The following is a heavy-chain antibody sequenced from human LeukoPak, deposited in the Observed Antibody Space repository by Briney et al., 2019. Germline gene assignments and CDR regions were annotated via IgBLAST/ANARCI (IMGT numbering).Heavy chain of an antibody. V-gene: IGHV3-7*01. CDR2: INRDGSEK. D-gene: IGHD2-15*01. Sequence: GGSLRLSCGASGFTFNRYWMIWVRQAPGKRLEWVANINRDGSEKNYVDSVKGRFTISRDNAKNSLYLQMNSLRDEDTAIYYCVRDDGNCTGSSCYDAFDVWGQGTLVTVSS. J-gene: IGHJ3*01. CDR3: VRDDGNCTGSSCYDAFDV. CDR1: GFTFNRYW.